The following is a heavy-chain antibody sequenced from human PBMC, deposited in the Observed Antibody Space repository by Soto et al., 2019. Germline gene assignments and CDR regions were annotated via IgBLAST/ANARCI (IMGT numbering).Heavy chain of an antibody. J-gene: IGHJ6*02. V-gene: IGHV4-31*03. D-gene: IGHD4-17*01. Sequence: QVQLQESGPGLVKPSQTLSLTCTVSGGSINSGGYYWTRIRQHPGKGLEGSGHIYQSGSAYYNPSLKSRVTMSVDTSKIQFSLKLTSVTAADTAVYYCARTARATVTMGGYYCYDMDVWGQGTTVTVSS. CDR1: GGSINSGGYY. CDR2: IYQSGSA. CDR3: ARTARATVTMGGYYCYDMDV.